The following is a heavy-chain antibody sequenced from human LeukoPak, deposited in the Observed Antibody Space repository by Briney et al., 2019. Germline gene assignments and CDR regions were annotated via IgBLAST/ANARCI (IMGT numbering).Heavy chain of an antibody. CDR3: ARTAMVVERKFDY. Sequence: ASVKVSCKASGFTFTSYDINWVRQAPGQGLEWMGWMNPNSGNTGYAQKFQGRVTMTRNTSISTAYMELSSLRSEDTAVYYCARTAMVVERKFDYWGQGTLVTVSS. J-gene: IGHJ4*02. V-gene: IGHV1-8*01. CDR1: GFTFTSYD. CDR2: MNPNSGNT. D-gene: IGHD2-15*01.